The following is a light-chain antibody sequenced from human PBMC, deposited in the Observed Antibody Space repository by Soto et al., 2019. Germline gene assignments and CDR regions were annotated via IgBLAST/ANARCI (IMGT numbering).Light chain of an antibody. CDR3: CSYAGSYTWV. V-gene: IGLV2-11*01. J-gene: IGLJ3*02. CDR2: DVN. CDR1: SSDVGGYNY. Sequence: QSALTQPRSVSGSPGQSVTISCTGSSSDVGGYNYVSWYQQHPGKAPKLMIYDVNKRPSGVPDRFSGSKSGNTASLTISGLQAEDVADYYCCSYAGSYTWVFGGGTQLTVL.